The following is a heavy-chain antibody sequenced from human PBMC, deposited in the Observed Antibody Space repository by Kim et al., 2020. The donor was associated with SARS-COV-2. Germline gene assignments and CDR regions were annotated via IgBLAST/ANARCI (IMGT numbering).Heavy chain of an antibody. Sequence: GGSLRLSCAASGFIFHTYAMHWARQTPGKGLEYVSAISSNGFDTYYADSVRGRFTISRDNSKNTLFLQMGSLRPEDMGVYYCAREGRHWGQGTLVTVSS. CDR1: GFIFHTYA. V-gene: IGHV3-64*02. J-gene: IGHJ4*02. CDR2: ISSNGFDT. CDR3: AREGRH.